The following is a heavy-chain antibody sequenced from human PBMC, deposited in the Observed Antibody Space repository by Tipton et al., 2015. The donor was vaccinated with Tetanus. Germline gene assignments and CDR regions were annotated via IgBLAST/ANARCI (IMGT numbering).Heavy chain of an antibody. V-gene: IGHV4-39*01. D-gene: IGHD2-15*01. Sequence: TLSLTCTVSGGSIRGGTFYWGWIRQPPGKGLEWIGSIYESGDTYYIPSLKSRVTISVDTSKNQFSLNLNSMAAAHTGVYYCAGHKGGSLPPFLYWGQGNLVPFSS. CDR3: AGHKGGSLPPFLY. CDR1: GGSIRGGTFY. CDR2: IYESGDT. J-gene: IGHJ4*02.